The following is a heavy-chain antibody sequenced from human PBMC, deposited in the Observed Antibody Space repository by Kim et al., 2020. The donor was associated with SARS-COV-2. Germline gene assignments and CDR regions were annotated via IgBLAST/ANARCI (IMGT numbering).Heavy chain of an antibody. J-gene: IGHJ4*02. CDR1: GYTFTSYG. CDR2: ISAYNGNT. D-gene: IGHD3-22*01. V-gene: IGHV1-18*01. Sequence: ASVKVSCKASGYTFTSYGISWVRQAPGQGLEWMGWISAYNGNTNYAQKLQGRVTMTTDTSTSTAYIELRSLRSDDTAVYYCARGNYYYDSSGTSGDYWGQGTLVTVSS. CDR3: ARGNYYYDSSGTSGDY.